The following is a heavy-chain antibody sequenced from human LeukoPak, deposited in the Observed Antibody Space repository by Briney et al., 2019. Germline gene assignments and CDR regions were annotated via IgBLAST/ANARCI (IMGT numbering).Heavy chain of an antibody. CDR2: IYYSGST. J-gene: IGHJ6*03. CDR3: ARLEPHYYYMDV. V-gene: IGHV4-59*01. D-gene: IGHD5-24*01. CDR1: GGSISSYY. Sequence: SETLSLTCTVSGGSISSYYWSWIRQPPGKGLEWIGYIYYSGSTNYNPSLKSRVTISVDTSKNQFSLKLSSVTAADTAVYYCARLEPHYYYMDVWGKGTTVTVSS.